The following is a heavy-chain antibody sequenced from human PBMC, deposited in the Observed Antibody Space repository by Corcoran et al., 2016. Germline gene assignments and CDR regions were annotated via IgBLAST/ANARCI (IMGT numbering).Heavy chain of an antibody. V-gene: IGHV1-46*01. J-gene: IGHJ4*02. CDR1: GYTFTSYY. Sequence: QVQLVQSGAEVKKPGASVKVSCKESGYTFTSYYMHWVRQAPGQGLEWMGIINPSGGSTSYAQKFQGRVTMTRDTSTSTVYMELSSLRSEDTAVYYCAIAPRGLTGTSSDFDYWGQGTLVTVSS. D-gene: IGHD1-7*01. CDR3: AIAPRGLTGTSSDFDY. CDR2: INPSGGST.